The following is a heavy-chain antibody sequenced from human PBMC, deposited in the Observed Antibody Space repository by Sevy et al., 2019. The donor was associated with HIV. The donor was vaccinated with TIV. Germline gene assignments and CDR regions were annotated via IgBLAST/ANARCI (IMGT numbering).Heavy chain of an antibody. CDR3: AKDINIAVAAGLADY. V-gene: IGHV3-43D*03. CDR2: ISWDGGST. CDR1: GFTFDDYA. J-gene: IGHJ4*02. D-gene: IGHD6-19*01. Sequence: GGSLRLSCAASGFTFDDYAMHWVRQAPGKGLEWVSLISWDGGSTYYGDSVKGRFTTSRDNSKNSLYLQMNSLRAEDTALYYCAKDINIAVAAGLADYWGQGTLVTVSS.